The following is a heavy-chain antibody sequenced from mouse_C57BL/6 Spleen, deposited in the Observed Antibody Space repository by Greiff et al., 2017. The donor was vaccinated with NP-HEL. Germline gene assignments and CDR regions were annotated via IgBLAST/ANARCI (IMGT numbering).Heavy chain of an antibody. CDR3: ARHLVQARGMDY. CDR2: INPNNGGT. J-gene: IGHJ4*01. CDR1: GYTFTDYY. D-gene: IGHD3-2*02. Sequence: DVQLQQSGPELVKPGASVKISCKASGYTFTDYYMNWVKQSHGKSLEWIGDINPNNGGTSYNQKFKGKATLTVDKSSSTAYMELRSLTSEDSAVYYCARHLVQARGMDYWGQGTSVTVSS. V-gene: IGHV1-26*01.